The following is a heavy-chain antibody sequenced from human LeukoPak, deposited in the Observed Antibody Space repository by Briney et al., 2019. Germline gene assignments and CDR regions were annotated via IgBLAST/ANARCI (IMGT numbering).Heavy chain of an antibody. D-gene: IGHD6-25*01. V-gene: IGHV4-34*01. CDR2: ITHSGST. CDR1: GGSFSGYY. Sequence: SETLSLTCAVSGGSFSGYYRSWIRHPPGKGLEWIGEITHSGSTPYNPSLKSRVTISVDTSKNQFSLKLSSVAAADTAVYYCARGYGIAAAGMQWYFELWGRGTLVTVSS. CDR3: ARGYGIAAAGMQWYFEL. J-gene: IGHJ2*01.